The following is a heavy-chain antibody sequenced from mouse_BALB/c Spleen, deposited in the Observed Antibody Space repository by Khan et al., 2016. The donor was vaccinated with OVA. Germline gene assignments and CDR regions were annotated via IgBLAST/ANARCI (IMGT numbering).Heavy chain of an antibody. CDR2: ISDLAYSI. CDR3: ARGGGTAPFAY. CDR1: GFTFSDYG. D-gene: IGHD1-2*01. J-gene: IGHJ3*01. V-gene: IGHV5-15*02. Sequence: EVELVESGGGLVQPGGSRKLSCAASGFTFSDYGMAWVRQAPGKGPEWVAFISDLAYSIYYADTVTGRFTISRESVKTTLYLEMSSLRSEDTAMYDCARGGGTAPFAYWGQGTLVTVSA.